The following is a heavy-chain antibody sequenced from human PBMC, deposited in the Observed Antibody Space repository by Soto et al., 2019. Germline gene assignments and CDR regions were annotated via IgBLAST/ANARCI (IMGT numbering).Heavy chain of an antibody. D-gene: IGHD6-13*01. CDR2: IIPIFGTA. CDR1: GGTFSSYA. Sequence: GASVKVSCKAPGGTFSSYAISWVRQAPGQGLEWMGGIIPIFGTANYAQKFQGRVTITADESTSTAYMELSSLRSEDTAVYYCARIAAAGMSLSNWFDPWGQGTLVTVSS. V-gene: IGHV1-69*13. CDR3: ARIAAAGMSLSNWFDP. J-gene: IGHJ5*02.